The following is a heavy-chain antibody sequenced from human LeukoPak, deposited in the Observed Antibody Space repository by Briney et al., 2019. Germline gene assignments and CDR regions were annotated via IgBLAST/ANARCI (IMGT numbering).Heavy chain of an antibody. V-gene: IGHV3-66*01. CDR3: AGDAESQHYYYYGMDV. Sequence: PGGSLRRSCSASGFTVSSNYMSWVRQAPGKGLEWVSVIYSGGSTYYAGSVNGRFTISRGNSKNTLYLQMNSLRAEDTAVYYCAGDAESQHYYYYGMDVWGQGTTVTVSS. CDR1: GFTVSSNY. CDR2: IYSGGST. J-gene: IGHJ6*02. D-gene: IGHD1-14*01.